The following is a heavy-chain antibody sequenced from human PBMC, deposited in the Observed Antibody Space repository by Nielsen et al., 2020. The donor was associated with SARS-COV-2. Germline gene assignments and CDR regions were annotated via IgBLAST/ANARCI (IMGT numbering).Heavy chain of an antibody. CDR1: GYSFTNNW. CDR2: IYPGDSDI. CDR3: ARQARISCFDY. J-gene: IGHJ4*02. D-gene: IGHD2-15*01. Sequence: KVSCKAFGYSFTNNWIGWVRQMPGRALEWMGIIYPGDSDITYSPSFQGQVTISADKSINTAYLQWSNLKASDSAIYYCARQARISCFDYWGQGTLVTVSS. V-gene: IGHV5-51*01.